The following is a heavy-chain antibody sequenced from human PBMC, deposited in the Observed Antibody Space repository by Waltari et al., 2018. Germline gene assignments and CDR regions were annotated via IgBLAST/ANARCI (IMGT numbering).Heavy chain of an antibody. J-gene: IGHJ6*02. CDR2: INHSGST. D-gene: IGHD3-3*01. V-gene: IGHV4-34*01. Sequence: QVQLQQWGAGLLTPSETLSLTCAVYGGSFSGYYWSWIRKPPGKGLEWIGEINHSGSTNYNPYLKSRVTISVDTSKNQFSLKLSSVTAADTAVYYCARRSGYYLYYYYGMDVWGQGTTVTVSS. CDR3: ARRSGYYLYYYYGMDV. CDR1: GGSFSGYY.